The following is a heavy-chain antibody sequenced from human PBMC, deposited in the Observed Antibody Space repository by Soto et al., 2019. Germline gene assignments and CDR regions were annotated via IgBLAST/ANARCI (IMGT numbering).Heavy chain of an antibody. CDR1: GGSLSGYY. D-gene: IGHD1-26*01. CDR2: FNHSGDT. CDR3: ARHHVRGRTIAGAAEF. J-gene: IGHJ4*02. V-gene: IGHV4-34*01. Sequence: QVQLQQWGAGLLKPSETLSLTCAVYGGSLSGYYWSWIRQPPGKALEWIGEFNHSGDTNYNPSLKSRVPISVDTSKNQLFLNLSSVTAADTAMYFCARHHVRGRTIAGAAEFWGQGTLVTVSS.